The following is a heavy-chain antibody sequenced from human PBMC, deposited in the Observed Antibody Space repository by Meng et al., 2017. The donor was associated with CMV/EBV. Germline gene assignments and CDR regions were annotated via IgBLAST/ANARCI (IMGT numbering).Heavy chain of an antibody. CDR3: ARGVPLGIIYSFDY. CDR2: ISVYNGHT. J-gene: IGHJ4*01. CDR1: GYTFTGYG. Sequence: GQLVQAGVQMTKPGDSVKVSCKASGYTFTGYGISWVRQAPGQGLEWMGWISVYNGHTNFAQNLQGRVTMTTDTSTSTAYVELRSLRSDDTAIYYCARGVPLGIIYSFDYWGQGTLVTVSS. V-gene: IGHV1-18*01. D-gene: IGHD2-21*01.